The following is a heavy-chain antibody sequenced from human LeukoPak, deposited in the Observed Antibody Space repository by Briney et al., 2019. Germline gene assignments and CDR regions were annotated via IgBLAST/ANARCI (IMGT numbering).Heavy chain of an antibody. J-gene: IGHJ4*02. D-gene: IGHD2-15*01. CDR1: GGSISSSSYY. V-gene: IGHV4-39*07. CDR2: IYHSGST. CDR3: ARSGAVTVPFDY. Sequence: SETLSLTCTVSGGSISSSSYYWGWIRQPPGKGLEWIGSIYHSGSTYYNPSLKSRVTISVDTSKNQFSLKLSSVTAADTAVYYCARSGAVTVPFDYWGQGTLVTVSS.